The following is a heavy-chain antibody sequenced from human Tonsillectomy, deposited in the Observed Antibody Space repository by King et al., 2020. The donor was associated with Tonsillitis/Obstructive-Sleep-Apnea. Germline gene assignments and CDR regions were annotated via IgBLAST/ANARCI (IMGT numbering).Heavy chain of an antibody. Sequence: VQLVESGGGLVQPGGSLRLSCAASGFTFSSYAMSWVRQAPGKGLECVSAISGSGGSTYYADSVKGRFTISRDNSKNTLYLQMNSLKAEDTAVYYCAKDPADYCSGGSCYVDYWGQGTLVTVSS. J-gene: IGHJ4*02. V-gene: IGHV3-23*04. CDR3: AKDPADYCSGGSCYVDY. CDR1: GFTFSSYA. D-gene: IGHD2-15*01. CDR2: ISGSGGST.